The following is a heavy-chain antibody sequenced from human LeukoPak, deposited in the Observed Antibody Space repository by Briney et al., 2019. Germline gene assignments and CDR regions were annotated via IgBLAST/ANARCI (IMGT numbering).Heavy chain of an antibody. V-gene: IGHV4-39*01. J-gene: IGHJ6*03. D-gene: IGHD3-10*01. CDR1: GGSISSSSYY. CDR3: ARMVQGVIRGYYYYYMDV. Sequence: PSETLSLTCTVPGGSISSSSYYWGWIRQPPGKGLEWIGSIYYSGSTYYNPSLKSRVTISVDTSKNQFSLKLSSVTAADTAVYYCARMVQGVIRGYYYYYMDVWGKGTTVTVSS. CDR2: IYYSGST.